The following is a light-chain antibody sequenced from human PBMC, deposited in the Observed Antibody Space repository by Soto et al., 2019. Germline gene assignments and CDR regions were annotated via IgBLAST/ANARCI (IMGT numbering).Light chain of an antibody. J-gene: IGKJ4*01. CDR3: QQYDSYPFT. V-gene: IGKV1-5*03. CDR2: KAS. Sequence: DIQMTQSPSTLSASEGDRVTITCRASQSINNWLAWYQQKPGKAPKLLISKASNLKSGVPSRFSGTGSGTDFTLTISSLQPDDFASYYCQQYDSYPFTFGGGPKVEI. CDR1: QSINNW.